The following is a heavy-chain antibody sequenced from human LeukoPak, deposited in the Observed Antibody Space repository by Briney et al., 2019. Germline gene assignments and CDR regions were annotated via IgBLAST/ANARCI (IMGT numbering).Heavy chain of an antibody. J-gene: IGHJ4*02. Sequence: GGTLRLSCAASGFTFSNNPMTWVRQAPGKGLEWVSSIDESGTYTYYADSVKGRFTISRDNSKNTLYLQMNSLRAEDTAIYYCAKEYTGTFSPFPSYFDNWGQGTLVTVSS. CDR3: AKEYTGTFSPFPSYFDN. CDR2: IDESGTYT. V-gene: IGHV3-23*01. CDR1: GFTFSNNP. D-gene: IGHD1-26*01.